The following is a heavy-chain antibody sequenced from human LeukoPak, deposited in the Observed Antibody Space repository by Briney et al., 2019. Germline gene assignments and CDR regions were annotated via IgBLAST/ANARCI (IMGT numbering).Heavy chain of an antibody. CDR2: ISAYNGNT. V-gene: IGHV1-18*01. CDR1: GYAFTSYG. D-gene: IGHD3-9*01. CDR3: ARDFHFSHYDILERGFGNDY. Sequence: GASVKVSCKASGYAFTSYGISWVRQAPGQGLEWMGWISAYNGNTNYAQKLQGRVTMTTDTSTSTAYMELRSLRSDDTAVYYCARDFHFSHYDILERGFGNDYWGQGTLVTVSS. J-gene: IGHJ4*02.